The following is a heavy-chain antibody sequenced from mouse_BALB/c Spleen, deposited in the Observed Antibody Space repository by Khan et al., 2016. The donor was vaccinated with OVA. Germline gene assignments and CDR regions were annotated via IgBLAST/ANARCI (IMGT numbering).Heavy chain of an antibody. Sequence: VQLQQSGAELVKPGASVKLSCTASGFNIKDTYLHWVKQRPEQGLEWIGRIAPANGNTQYDPKFQGKATLTSDPSSNTAYLQLNSLTSEDTAVYCCARPSYDPRDFEVWGAGTTVTVSS. V-gene: IGHV14-3*02. CDR3: ARPSYDPRDFEV. J-gene: IGHJ1*01. D-gene: IGHD2-3*01. CDR1: GFNIKDTY. CDR2: IAPANGNT.